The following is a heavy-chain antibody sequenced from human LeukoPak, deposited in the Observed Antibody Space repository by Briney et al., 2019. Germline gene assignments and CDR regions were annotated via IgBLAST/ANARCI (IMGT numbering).Heavy chain of an antibody. D-gene: IGHD3-22*01. J-gene: IGHJ3*02. V-gene: IGHV4-34*01. CDR2: ISHSEST. Sequence: NPSETLSLTCAVYGGSFSGYYWSWIRQPPGKGLEWIGEISHSESTNYNPSLKSRVTISVDTSKNQFSLKLNSVTAADSTVYYCARRNYDSSGSDHDVFDIWGQGTMVTVSS. CDR3: ARRNYDSSGSDHDVFDI. CDR1: GGSFSGYY.